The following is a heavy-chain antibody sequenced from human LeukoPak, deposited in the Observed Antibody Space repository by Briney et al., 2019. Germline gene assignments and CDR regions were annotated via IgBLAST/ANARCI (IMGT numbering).Heavy chain of an antibody. J-gene: IGHJ3*02. CDR1: GFTFSSYS. CDR2: ISSSSSYI. CDR3: AKENVGLERRSAFDI. D-gene: IGHD1-1*01. V-gene: IGHV3-21*04. Sequence: PGGSLRLSCAASGFTFSSYSMNWVRQAPGKGLEWVSSISSSSSYIYYADSVKGRFTISRDNAKNSLYLQMNSLRAEDTAVYYCAKENVGLERRSAFDIWGQGTMVTVSP.